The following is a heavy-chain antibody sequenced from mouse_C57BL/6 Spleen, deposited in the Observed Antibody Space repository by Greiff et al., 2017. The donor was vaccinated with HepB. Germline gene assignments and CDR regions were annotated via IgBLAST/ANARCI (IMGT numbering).Heavy chain of an antibody. CDR3: ASLITTVVGYFDV. D-gene: IGHD1-1*01. CDR2: IDPSDSYT. CDR1: GYTFTSYW. Sequence: VQLQQPGAELVMPGASVKLSCKASGYTFTSYWMHWVKQRPGQGLEWIGEIDPSDSYTNYNQKFKGKSTLTVDKSSSTAYMQLSSLTSEDSAVYYCASLITTVVGYFDVWGTGTTVTVSS. V-gene: IGHV1-69*01. J-gene: IGHJ1*03.